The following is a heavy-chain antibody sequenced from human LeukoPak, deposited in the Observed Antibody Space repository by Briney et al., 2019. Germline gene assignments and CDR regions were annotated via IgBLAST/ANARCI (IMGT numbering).Heavy chain of an antibody. Sequence: ASVKVSCKASGYTFTSYGISWARQAPGQGLEWMGWISAYNGNTNYAQKLQGRVTMTTDTSTSTAYMELRSLRSDDTAVCYCARDYYGSGSYSKGDYWGQGTLVTVSS. CDR1: GYTFTSYG. D-gene: IGHD3-10*01. J-gene: IGHJ4*02. CDR2: ISAYNGNT. V-gene: IGHV1-18*01. CDR3: ARDYYGSGSYSKGDY.